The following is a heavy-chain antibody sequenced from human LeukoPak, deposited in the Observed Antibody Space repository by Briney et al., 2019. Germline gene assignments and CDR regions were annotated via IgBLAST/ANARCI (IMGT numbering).Heavy chain of an antibody. V-gene: IGHV1-69*04. Sequence: SVKVSCKASGGTSNSHAISWVRQAPGQGREWMGRIIPNLGTTNRAQNFQDRVTLTSDKSTNTAYMELTSLPSDDTAVCYCATTNDGGGYQWGDFFDFWGQGTLVTVPS. CDR2: IIPNLGTT. J-gene: IGHJ4*02. CDR1: GGTSNSHA. D-gene: IGHD3-22*01. CDR3: ATTNDGGGYQWGDFFDF.